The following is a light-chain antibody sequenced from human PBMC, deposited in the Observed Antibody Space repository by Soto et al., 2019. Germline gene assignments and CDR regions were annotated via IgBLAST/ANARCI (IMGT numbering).Light chain of an antibody. J-gene: IGLJ1*01. CDR1: SSDIGAYNY. CDR3: FSHRSGDSHV. V-gene: IGLV2-14*01. CDR2: GVT. Sequence: QSVLTQPASVSGSPGQSITISCTGTSSDIGAYNYVSWYQQYPGKAPKLMSYGVTNRPSGVSNRFSGSKTGNTASLTISGLQAEDEADYYCFSHRSGDSHVFGTGTRSPS.